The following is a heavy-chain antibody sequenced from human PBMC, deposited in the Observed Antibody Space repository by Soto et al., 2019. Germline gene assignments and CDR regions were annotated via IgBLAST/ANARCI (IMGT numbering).Heavy chain of an antibody. CDR3: AKDRGYSYRLGMDV. J-gene: IGHJ6*02. CDR2: ISYDGSNK. D-gene: IGHD5-18*01. Sequence: QVQLVESGGGVVQPGRSLRLSCAASGFTFSSYGMHWVRQAPGKGLEWVAVISYDGSNKYYADSVKGRFTISRDNSKNTLYLQMNSLRAEDTAVYYCAKDRGYSYRLGMDVWGQGTTVTESS. V-gene: IGHV3-30*18. CDR1: GFTFSSYG.